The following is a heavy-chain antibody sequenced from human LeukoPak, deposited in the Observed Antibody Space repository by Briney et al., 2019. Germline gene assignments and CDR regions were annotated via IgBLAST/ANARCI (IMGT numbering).Heavy chain of an antibody. D-gene: IGHD4-17*01. CDR3: ARDAGPNYGHYSYYYMDV. Sequence: GGSLRLSCAASGFTFSIYWMSWVRQAPGKGLEWVSSISSSSSYIYYADSVKGRFTISRDNAKNSLYLQMNSLRAEDTAVYYCARDAGPNYGHYSYYYMDVWGKGTTVTVSS. CDR1: GFTFSIYW. V-gene: IGHV3-21*01. J-gene: IGHJ6*03. CDR2: ISSSSSYI.